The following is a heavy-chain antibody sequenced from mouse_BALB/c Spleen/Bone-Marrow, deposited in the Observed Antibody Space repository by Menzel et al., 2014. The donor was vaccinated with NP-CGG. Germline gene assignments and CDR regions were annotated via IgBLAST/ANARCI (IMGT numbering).Heavy chain of an antibody. CDR2: ITDDGGST. CDR3: TRPRYPFYVMDS. Sequence: EVKLVESGGGLVQPGGSLKLSCVVSGITFRSNTMSWIRQNPEERLEWVAYITDDGGSTYYPDIVKGRFTISRDNAKNTLYLQMSSLKSEDTAMYYCTRPRYPFYVMDSWGQGTSVTVSS. J-gene: IGHJ4*01. V-gene: IGHV5-12-2*01. CDR1: GITFRSNT. D-gene: IGHD2-14*01.